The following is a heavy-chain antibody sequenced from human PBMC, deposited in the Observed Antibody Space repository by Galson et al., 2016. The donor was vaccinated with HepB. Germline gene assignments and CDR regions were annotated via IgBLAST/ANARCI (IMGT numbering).Heavy chain of an antibody. Sequence: SLRLSCAASGFKLSSYWMSWVRQAPGKGLEWVATMKQDGSEKYSVDSVKGRFTISSDSAKSSVYLQMNSLRAEDTAVYYCARDSGGWDRSGYYYVISTYWGQGTLVTVPS. J-gene: IGHJ4*02. CDR2: MKQDGSEK. CDR3: ARDSGGWDRSGYYYVISTY. CDR1: GFKLSSYW. D-gene: IGHD3-22*01. V-gene: IGHV3-7*01.